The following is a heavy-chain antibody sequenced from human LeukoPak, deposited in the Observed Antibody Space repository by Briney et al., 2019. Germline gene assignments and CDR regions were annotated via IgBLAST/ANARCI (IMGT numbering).Heavy chain of an antibody. V-gene: IGHV3-74*01. CDR3: AKVLGGLWPGIDY. J-gene: IGHJ4*02. CDR2: INSDGSST. CDR1: GFTFSTHS. D-gene: IGHD2-15*01. Sequence: GGSLRLSCTASGFTFSTHSMHWVRQAPGKGPVWVSRINSDGSSTRYTDSATGRFTISRDNAKNTVYLQMNSLRAEDTAVYYCAKVLGGLWPGIDYWGQGTVVTVSS.